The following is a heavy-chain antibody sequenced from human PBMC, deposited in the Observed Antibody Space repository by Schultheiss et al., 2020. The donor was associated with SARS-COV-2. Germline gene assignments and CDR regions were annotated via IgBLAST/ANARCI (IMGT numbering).Heavy chain of an antibody. D-gene: IGHD2-2*01. J-gene: IGHJ5*02. CDR2: IYYSGST. CDR3: ARNQYQLSYPFWFDP. Sequence: SETLSLTCTVSGGSISSGGYYWSWIRQHPGKGLEWIGYIYYSGSTYYNPSLKSRVTISVDTSKNQFSLKLSSVTAADTAVYYCARNQYQLSYPFWFDPWGQGIQVTVSS. CDR1: GGSISSGGYY. V-gene: IGHV4-31*03.